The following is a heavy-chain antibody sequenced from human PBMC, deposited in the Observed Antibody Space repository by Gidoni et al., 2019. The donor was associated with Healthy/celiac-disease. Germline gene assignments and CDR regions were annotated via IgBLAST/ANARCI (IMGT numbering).Heavy chain of an antibody. Sequence: QLQLQESGPGLVQPSETLSLTCPVSGGSISSSSYYWGWIRQPPGKGLEWIGSIYYSGSTYYNPSLKSRVTISVDTSKNQFSLKLSSVTAADTAVYYCASEPYGDYLPSWFDPWGQGTLVTVSS. J-gene: IGHJ5*02. CDR2: IYYSGST. CDR1: GGSISSSSYY. CDR3: ASEPYGDYLPSWFDP. D-gene: IGHD4-17*01. V-gene: IGHV4-39*07.